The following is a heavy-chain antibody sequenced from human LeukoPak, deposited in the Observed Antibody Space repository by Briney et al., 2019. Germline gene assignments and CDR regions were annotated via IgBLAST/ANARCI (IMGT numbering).Heavy chain of an antibody. J-gene: IGHJ4*02. CDR2: IYHSGST. CDR3: ARVIPSGSYGYWGAYYFDY. Sequence: SETLSLTCAVYGGSFSGYYWSWIRQPPGKGLEWIGSIYHSGSTYYNPSLKSRVTISVDTSKNQFSLKLSSVTAADTAVYYCARVIPSGSYGYWGAYYFDYWGQGTLVTVSS. D-gene: IGHD5-18*01. V-gene: IGHV4-34*01. CDR1: GGSFSGYY.